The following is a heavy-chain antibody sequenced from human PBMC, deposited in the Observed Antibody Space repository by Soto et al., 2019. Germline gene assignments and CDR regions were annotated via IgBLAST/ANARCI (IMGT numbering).Heavy chain of an antibody. CDR1: GGSMNSYY. J-gene: IGHJ4*02. D-gene: IGHD6-25*01. V-gene: IGHV4-59*01. CDR3: ARSGSLAPPPL. Sequence: QVQLQESGPGLVKPSETLSLTCTVSGGSMNSYYWSWIRQPPGKGLEWIGYIFYGGSTNYNPSLKSRVTISLDTSKNQFSPRLSSVTAADTAVYHCARSGSLAPPPLWGQGTLVTVSS. CDR2: IFYGGST.